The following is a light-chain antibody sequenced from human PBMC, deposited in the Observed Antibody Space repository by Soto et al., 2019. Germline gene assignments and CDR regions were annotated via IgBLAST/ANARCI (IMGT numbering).Light chain of an antibody. Sequence: QSAVTQPASVSGSPGQSITISCTGTSSDIGGYNYVSWYQQHPGKAPKLMIYDVHYRPSGVSNRFSGSKSASTASLTISGLQAEDEADYYCSSYTTSSTVVFGGGTKLTVL. J-gene: IGLJ2*01. CDR1: SSDIGGYNY. CDR3: SSYTTSSTVV. CDR2: DVH. V-gene: IGLV2-14*03.